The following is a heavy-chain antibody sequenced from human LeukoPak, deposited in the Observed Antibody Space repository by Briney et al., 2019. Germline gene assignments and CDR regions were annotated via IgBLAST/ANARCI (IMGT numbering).Heavy chain of an antibody. CDR2: IKQDGCEK. Sequence: SLRLSCAASGFTFSSYWMSWVRQAPGKGLEWVANIKQDGCEKYYVDSVKGRFTISRDNAKNSLYLQMNSLRAEDTGVYYCARGRYSGYDGGFDYWGQGTLAPVSS. CDR1: GFTFSSYW. J-gene: IGHJ4*02. D-gene: IGHD5-12*01. CDR3: ARGRYSGYDGGFDY. V-gene: IGHV3-7*01.